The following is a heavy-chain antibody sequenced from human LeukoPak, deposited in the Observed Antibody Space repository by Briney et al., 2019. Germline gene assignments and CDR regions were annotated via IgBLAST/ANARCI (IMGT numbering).Heavy chain of an antibody. J-gene: IGHJ4*02. CDR3: ARDLWFGAIYFDY. Sequence: GASVKVSCKASGYTFTSYYMHWVRQAPGQGLEWMGWINPNSGGTNYAQKFQGWVTMTRDTSISTAYMELSRLRSDDTAVYYCARDLWFGAIYFDYWGQGTLVTVSS. CDR1: GYTFTSYY. V-gene: IGHV1-2*04. CDR2: INPNSGGT. D-gene: IGHD3-10*01.